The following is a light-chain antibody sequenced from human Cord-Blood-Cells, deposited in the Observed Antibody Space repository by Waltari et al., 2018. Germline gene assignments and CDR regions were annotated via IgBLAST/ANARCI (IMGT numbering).Light chain of an antibody. Sequence: GLSQPRSVFGSPVQPVTISRTGTSSAFGGFHYVPWYQQHPGKAPKLMIYDVSKRPSGVPDRFSGSKSGNTASLTISGLQAEDEADYYCCSYAGSWVFGGGTKLTVL. J-gene: IGLJ3*02. CDR3: CSYAGSWV. V-gene: IGLV2-11*01. CDR1: SSAFGGFHY. CDR2: DVS.